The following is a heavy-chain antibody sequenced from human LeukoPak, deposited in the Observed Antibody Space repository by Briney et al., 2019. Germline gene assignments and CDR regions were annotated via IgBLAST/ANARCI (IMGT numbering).Heavy chain of an antibody. D-gene: IGHD3-3*01. V-gene: IGHV1-69*13. J-gene: IGHJ6*02. CDR2: IIPIFGTA. CDR1: GGTFSSYA. CDR3: ARDVGNVLRFPPYGMDV. Sequence: SVKVSCKASGGTFSSYAISWVRQAPGQGLEWMGGIIPIFGTANYAQKFQGRVTITADESTSTAYMELSSLRSEDTAVYYCARDVGNVLRFPPYGMDVWGQGTTVTVSS.